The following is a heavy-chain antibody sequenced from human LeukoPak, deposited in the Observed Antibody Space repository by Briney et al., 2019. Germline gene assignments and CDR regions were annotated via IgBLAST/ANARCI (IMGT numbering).Heavy chain of an antibody. CDR1: GFTFSSYW. CDR2: INSDGSST. CDR3: ARGSYSSSWYEVLNWFDP. J-gene: IGHJ5*02. D-gene: IGHD6-13*01. Sequence: GGSLRLSCAASGFTFSSYWMHWVRQAPGKGLVRVSRINSDGSSTSYADSVKGRFTISRDNAKNTLYLQMNSLRAEDTAVYYCARGSYSSSWYEVLNWFDPWGQGTLVTVSS. V-gene: IGHV3-74*01.